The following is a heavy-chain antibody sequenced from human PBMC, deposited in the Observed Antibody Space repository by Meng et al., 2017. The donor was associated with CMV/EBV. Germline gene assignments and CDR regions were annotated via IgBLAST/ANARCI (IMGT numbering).Heavy chain of an antibody. CDR1: FTFSSYG. Sequence: FTFSSYGMPWVRQAPGKGLEWVSSISSSSSYIYYADSVKGRFTISRDNAKNSLYLQMNSLRAEDTAVYYCARAYYYDSSGYYVFDYWGQGTLVTVSS. D-gene: IGHD3-22*01. V-gene: IGHV3-21*01. CDR2: ISSSSSYI. J-gene: IGHJ4*02. CDR3: ARAYYYDSSGYYVFDY.